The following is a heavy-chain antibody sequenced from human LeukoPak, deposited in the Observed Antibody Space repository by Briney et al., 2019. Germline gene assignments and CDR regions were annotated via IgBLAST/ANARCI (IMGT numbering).Heavy chain of an antibody. Sequence: PGRSLRLSCAASGFTFSSYGMHWVRQAPGKGLEWVAVISYDGSNKYYADSVKGRFTISRDNSKNTLYLQMNSLRAEDTAVYYCAKDGTSSGWHRACDYWGQGTLVTVSS. D-gene: IGHD6-19*01. CDR1: GFTFSSYG. CDR3: AKDGTSSGWHRACDY. V-gene: IGHV3-30*18. CDR2: ISYDGSNK. J-gene: IGHJ4*02.